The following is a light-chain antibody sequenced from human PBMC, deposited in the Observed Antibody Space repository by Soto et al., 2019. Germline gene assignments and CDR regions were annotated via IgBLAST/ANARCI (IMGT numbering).Light chain of an antibody. Sequence: DIQMTQSPSSLSASVGDRVTITCRASQTISTYLNWYQQKPGKAPRLLIYDASTLQSGVPSRFSGSGSGTEFTLTISSLQPEDFATYYCQQWTFGQGTKVEIK. CDR2: DAS. CDR1: QTISTY. J-gene: IGKJ1*01. V-gene: IGKV1-39*01. CDR3: QQWT.